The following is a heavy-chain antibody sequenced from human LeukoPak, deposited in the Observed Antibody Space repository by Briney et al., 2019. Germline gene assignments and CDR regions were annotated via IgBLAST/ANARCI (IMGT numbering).Heavy chain of an antibody. J-gene: IGHJ4*02. V-gene: IGHV3-21*01. Sequence: GGSLRLSCGASGFTFSSYSMNWVRQAPGKGLEWVSSISSSSSYIYYADSVKGRFTISRDNAKNSLYLQMNSLRAEDTAVYYCARATYDSSGYHHDYWGQGTLVTVSS. CDR1: GFTFSSYS. CDR2: ISSSSSYI. CDR3: ARATYDSSGYHHDY. D-gene: IGHD3-22*01.